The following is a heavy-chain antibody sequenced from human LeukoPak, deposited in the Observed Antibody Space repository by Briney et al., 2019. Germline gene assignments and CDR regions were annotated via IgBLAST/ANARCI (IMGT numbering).Heavy chain of an antibody. CDR1: GFIFSSHS. CDR2: ISGSSSYI. V-gene: IGHV3-21*01. D-gene: IGHD2-21*01. CDR3: ARDLRGGSYDGGDFYYDYGMDV. Sequence: GGSLRLSCAASGFIFSSHSMNWVRQAPGKGLEWVSSISGSSSYIYYADSVKGRFTLFRDNAKNSLYLHMISLRAEDTAVYYCARDLRGGSYDGGDFYYDYGMDVWGQGTTVTVAS. J-gene: IGHJ6*02.